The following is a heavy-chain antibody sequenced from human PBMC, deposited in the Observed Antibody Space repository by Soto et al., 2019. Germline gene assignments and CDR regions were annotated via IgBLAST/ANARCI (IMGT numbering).Heavy chain of an antibody. Sequence: ASVKVSCKASGYTFTSYGISWVRQAPGQGLEWMGRISANNGNTNYAQKLQGRVTITADKSTSTAYMELSSLRSEDTAVYYCASGYSGYDYMASIDYWGQGTLVTVSS. D-gene: IGHD5-12*01. CDR3: ASGYSGYDYMASIDY. V-gene: IGHV1-18*01. CDR2: ISANNGNT. CDR1: GYTFTSYG. J-gene: IGHJ4*02.